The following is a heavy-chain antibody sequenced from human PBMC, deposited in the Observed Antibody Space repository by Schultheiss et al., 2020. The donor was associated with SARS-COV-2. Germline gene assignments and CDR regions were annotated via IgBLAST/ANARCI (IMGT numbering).Heavy chain of an antibody. D-gene: IGHD2-15*01. V-gene: IGHV4-61*08. CDR1: GGSISSGGYY. Sequence: SETLSLTCTVSGGSISSGGYYWSWIRQPPGKGLEWIGYIYYSGSTNYNPSLKSRVTISVDTSKNQFSLKLSSVTAADTAVYYCARGRFKVSRSHWFDPWGQGTLVTVSS. CDR3: ARGRFKVSRSHWFDP. CDR2: IYYSGST. J-gene: IGHJ5*02.